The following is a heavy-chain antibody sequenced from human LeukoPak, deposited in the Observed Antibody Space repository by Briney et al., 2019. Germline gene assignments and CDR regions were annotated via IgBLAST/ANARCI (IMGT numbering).Heavy chain of an antibody. Sequence: SETLSLTCAVSGGSISSGGYSCTWIRQPPGKGLECVAHVYYSGSTYYNPSLKSRVTISLDTSKHQFSLKMASVTAADTAVYFCAREPPWGGNLNDAFDLWGHGTMVTVSS. V-gene: IGHV4-30-4*07. CDR2: VYYSGST. J-gene: IGHJ3*01. D-gene: IGHD3-16*02. CDR3: AREPPWGGNLNDAFDL. CDR1: GGSISSGGYS.